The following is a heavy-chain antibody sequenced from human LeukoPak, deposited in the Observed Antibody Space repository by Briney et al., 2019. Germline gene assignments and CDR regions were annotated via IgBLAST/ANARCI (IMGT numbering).Heavy chain of an antibody. V-gene: IGHV4-59*01. CDR2: IYYSGST. CDR3: ARGVEYSSSSGLGY. Sequence: KSSETLSLTCTVSGGSISSYYWSWIRQPPGKGLEWIGYIYYSGSTNYNPSLKSRVTISVDTSKNQFSPKLSSVTAADTALYYCARGVEYSSSSGLGYWGQRTLVTVSS. J-gene: IGHJ4*02. D-gene: IGHD6-6*01. CDR1: GGSISSYY.